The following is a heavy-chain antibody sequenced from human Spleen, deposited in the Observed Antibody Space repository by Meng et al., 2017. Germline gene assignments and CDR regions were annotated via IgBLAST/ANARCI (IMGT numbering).Heavy chain of an antibody. CDR2: IYYSGRT. Sequence: SETLSLTCTVSGGSVSSGNYYWSWIRQPPGKGLEWIGYIYYSGRTNYNPSLKSRVTISVDTSKNQLSLKMSSVTAADTAVYYCARYEHFDWLLRGEDYWGQGTLVTVSS. CDR1: GGSVSSGNYY. CDR3: ARYEHFDWLLRGEDY. D-gene: IGHD3-9*01. J-gene: IGHJ4*02. V-gene: IGHV4-61*01.